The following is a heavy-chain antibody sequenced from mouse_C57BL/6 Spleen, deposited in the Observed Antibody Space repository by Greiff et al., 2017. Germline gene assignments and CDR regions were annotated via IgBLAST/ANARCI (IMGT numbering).Heavy chain of an antibody. J-gene: IGHJ2*01. CDR3: AKSYDYANYFGC. D-gene: IGHD2-4*01. V-gene: IGHV3-6*01. Sequence: DVKLVESGPGLVKPSQSLSLTCSVTGYSITSGYYWNWIRQFPGNKLEWMGYISNDGSNNYNPSLKNPISITRDPSKNQFFLKLNSVTTEDTATYYLAKSYDYANYFGCWGQGTNLTGSS. CDR1: GYSITSGYY. CDR2: ISNDGSN.